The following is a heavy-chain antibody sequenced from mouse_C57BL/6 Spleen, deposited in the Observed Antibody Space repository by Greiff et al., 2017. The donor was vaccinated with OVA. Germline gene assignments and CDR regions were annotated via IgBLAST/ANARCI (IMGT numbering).Heavy chain of an antibody. CDR1: GFTFSSYG. J-gene: IGHJ2*01. Sequence: VMLVESGGDLVKPGGSLKLSCAASGFTFSSYGMSWVRQTPDKRLEWVATISSGGSYTYYPDSVKGRFTISRDNAKNTLYLQMSSLKSEDTAMYYCARHNYGSYYFDYWGQGTTLTVSS. D-gene: IGHD1-1*01. CDR3: ARHNYGSYYFDY. V-gene: IGHV5-6*01. CDR2: ISSGGSYT.